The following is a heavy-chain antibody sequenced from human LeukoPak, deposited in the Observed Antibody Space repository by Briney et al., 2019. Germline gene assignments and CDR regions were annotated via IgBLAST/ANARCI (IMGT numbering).Heavy chain of an antibody. D-gene: IGHD3-16*01. V-gene: IGHV3-64*01. J-gene: IGHJ4*02. CDR1: GFTFSSYA. CDR2: ISSNGGST. Sequence: TGGSLRLSCAASGFTFSSYAMHWVRQAPGKGLEYVSAISSNGGSTYYANSVKGRFTISRDDSKNTLYLQMGSLRAEDMAVYYCARGFAVHRWGYFDYWGQGTLVTVSS. CDR3: ARGFAVHRWGYFDY.